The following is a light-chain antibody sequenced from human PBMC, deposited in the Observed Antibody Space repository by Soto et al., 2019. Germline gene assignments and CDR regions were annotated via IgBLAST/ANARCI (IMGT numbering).Light chain of an antibody. CDR3: QQYKTWPPLT. Sequence: EIVMTQSPATLSVSPGEGATLSCRASQSVSSNLAWYQQKPGQAPRLLIYGASTRATGIPARFSGSGAGTECTLTISSLQSEDFAVYYCQQYKTWPPLTFGGGTRVEIK. CDR2: GAS. CDR1: QSVSSN. V-gene: IGKV3-15*01. J-gene: IGKJ4*01.